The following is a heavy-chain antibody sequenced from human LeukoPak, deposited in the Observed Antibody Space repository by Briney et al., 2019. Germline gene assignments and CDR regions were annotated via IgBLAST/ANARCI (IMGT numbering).Heavy chain of an antibody. D-gene: IGHD3-3*01. J-gene: IGHJ6*02. CDR2: IYTSGST. CDR1: GGSISSGSYY. V-gene: IGHV4-61*02. CDR3: AGGSITIFGVDHYYYYGMDV. Sequence: SQTLSLTCTVSGGSISSGSYYWSWIRQPAGKGLEWIGRIYTSGSTNYNPSLKSRVTISVDTSKNQFPLKLSSVTAADTAVYYCAGGSITIFGVDHYYYYGMDVWGQGTTVTVSS.